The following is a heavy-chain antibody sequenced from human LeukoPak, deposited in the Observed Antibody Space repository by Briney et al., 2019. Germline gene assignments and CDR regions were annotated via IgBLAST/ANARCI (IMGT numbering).Heavy chain of an antibody. Sequence: SQTLSLTCTVSGGSISSGGYYWSWIRQHPGKGLEWIGYIYYSGSTYYNPSLKSRVTISVDTSKNQFSLKLSSVTAADTAVYYCARDYYDSSVNRWFDPWGQGTLVTVSS. J-gene: IGHJ5*02. D-gene: IGHD3-22*01. CDR2: IYYSGST. V-gene: IGHV4-31*03. CDR3: ARDYYDSSVNRWFDP. CDR1: GGSISSGGYY.